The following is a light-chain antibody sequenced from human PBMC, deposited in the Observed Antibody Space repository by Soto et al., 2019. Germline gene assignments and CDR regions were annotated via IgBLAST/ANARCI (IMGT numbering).Light chain of an antibody. CDR2: GAS. J-gene: IGKJ1*01. Sequence: EIVLTQSPGTLSLSPGDRATLSCRASQSVSSNFLAWYQQKPGQAPRLLVYGASSRATGIPDRFSGSGSGTDFTLTISRLEPEDFEVYYCQQYGNSPPWTFGQGTKVEIK. V-gene: IGKV3-20*01. CDR1: QSVSSNF. CDR3: QQYGNSPPWT.